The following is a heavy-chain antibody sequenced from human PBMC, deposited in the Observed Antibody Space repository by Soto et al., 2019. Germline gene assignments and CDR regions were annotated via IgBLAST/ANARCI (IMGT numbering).Heavy chain of an antibody. CDR2: INHSGST. CDR3: ARGRFYDFWSGNSSTNLDY. V-gene: IGHV4-34*01. Sequence: SETLSLTCAVYGGSFSGYYWSWIRQPPGKGLEWIGEINHSGSTNYNPSLKSRVTISVDTSKNQFSLKLSSVTAADTAVYYCARGRFYDFWSGNSSTNLDYGGQGPLVTVPS. J-gene: IGHJ4*02. CDR1: GGSFSGYY. D-gene: IGHD3-3*01.